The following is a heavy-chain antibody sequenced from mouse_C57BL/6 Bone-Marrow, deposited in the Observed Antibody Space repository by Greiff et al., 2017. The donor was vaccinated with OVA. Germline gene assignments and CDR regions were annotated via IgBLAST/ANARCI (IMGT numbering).Heavy chain of an antibody. CDR2: ISSGGSYT. CDR3: ARRLPHFDV. J-gene: IGHJ1*03. V-gene: IGHV5-6*01. CDR1: GFTFSSYG. Sequence: EVQLVESGGDLVKPGGSLKLSCAASGFTFSSYGMSWVRQTPDKRLEWVATISSGGSYTYYPDSVKGRFTISRDNAKNTLYLQMSSLKSEDTAMYYCARRLPHFDVWGTGTTVTVSS.